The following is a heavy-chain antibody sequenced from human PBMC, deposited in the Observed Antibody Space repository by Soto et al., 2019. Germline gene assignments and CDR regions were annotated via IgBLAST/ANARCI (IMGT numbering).Heavy chain of an antibody. Sequence: EVQLVESGGGLVKPGGSLRLSCAASGFTFSNAWMNWVRQAPGKGLEWVGRIKSKTDGGTTDYAAPVKGRFTISRDDSKNTLYLQMNSLKTEDTAVYYCTTDSRVWSVVVVAATCDYRGQGTLVTVSS. J-gene: IGHJ4*02. V-gene: IGHV3-15*07. CDR3: TTDSRVWSVVVVAATCDY. D-gene: IGHD2-15*01. CDR1: GFTFSNAW. CDR2: IKSKTDGGTT.